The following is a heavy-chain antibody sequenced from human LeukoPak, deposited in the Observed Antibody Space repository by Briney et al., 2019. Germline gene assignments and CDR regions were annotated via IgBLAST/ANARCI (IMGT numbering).Heavy chain of an antibody. Sequence: SETLSLTCTVSGGSISSYYWSWIRQPAGKGLEWIGRIYTSGSTNYNPSLKSRVTMSVDTSKNQFSLKLSSVTAADTAVYYCARAVGSGSFQTYYYYMDVWGKGTTVTVSS. J-gene: IGHJ6*03. CDR1: GGSISSYY. V-gene: IGHV4-4*07. D-gene: IGHD3-10*01. CDR2: IYTSGST. CDR3: ARAVGSGSFQTYYYYMDV.